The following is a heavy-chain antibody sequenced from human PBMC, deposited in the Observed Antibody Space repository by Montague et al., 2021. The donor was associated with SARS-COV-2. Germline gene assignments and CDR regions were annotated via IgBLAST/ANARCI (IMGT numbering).Heavy chain of an antibody. CDR1: GGSISGYY. J-gene: IGHJ6*02. V-gene: IGHV4-59*01. Sequence: SETPSLTCTVSGGSISGYYWSWIRQSPGKGLEWIGYIYYSGSTKYNPFLESRVTVSVDRSKNQVSLKLSSVTPADTAVYYCARLLRSCSNGVCRTYYYYAMDVWGQGTTVTVSS. D-gene: IGHD2-8*01. CDR3: ARLLRSCSNGVCRTYYYYAMDV. CDR2: IYYSGST.